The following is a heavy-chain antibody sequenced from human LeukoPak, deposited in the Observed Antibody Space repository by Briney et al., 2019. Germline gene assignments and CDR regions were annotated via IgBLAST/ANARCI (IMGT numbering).Heavy chain of an antibody. J-gene: IGHJ4*02. CDR1: GGSINNYY. CDR2: IQYGGRT. CDR3: ARDFFGDFDH. V-gene: IGHV4-59*01. D-gene: IGHD2/OR15-2a*01. Sequence: SETLSLTCTVSGGSINNYYWSWIRQPPGKGLEWIGYIQYGGRTYCSPSLKSRVTISMDLSKIQFSLKMSSVTAADTAVYYCARDFFGDFDHWGQGILVTVSS.